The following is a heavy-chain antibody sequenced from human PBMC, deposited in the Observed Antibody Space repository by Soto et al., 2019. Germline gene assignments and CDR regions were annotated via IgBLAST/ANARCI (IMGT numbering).Heavy chain of an antibody. V-gene: IGHV4-39*01. CDR1: GGSMSSSHYN. CDR2: MYYGGST. Sequence: SETLSLTCTVSGGSMSSSHYNWGWIRQPPGKGLEWIGSMYYGGSTYYKPSLKSRVTISVDMSKSQFSLKLSSVTAADTAVYYCARHVYSTSSLDYWGQGTLVTVSS. CDR3: ARHVYSTSSLDY. D-gene: IGHD6-6*01. J-gene: IGHJ4*02.